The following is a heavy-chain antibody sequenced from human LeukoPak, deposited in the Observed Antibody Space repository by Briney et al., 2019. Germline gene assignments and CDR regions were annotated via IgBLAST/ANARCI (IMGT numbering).Heavy chain of an antibody. CDR1: GGTLSSDT. J-gene: IGHJ4*02. Sequence: GASVKVSCKASGGTLSSDTISWVRQAPGQGLEWMGRIIPILGIANYAQKFQVRVTITADKSTSTAYMALSSLRSEDTAVYYCATVDDLEFRYYFDSWGQGTLVTVSS. CDR2: IIPILGIA. V-gene: IGHV1-69*02. CDR3: ATVDDLEFRYYFDS. D-gene: IGHD3-10*01.